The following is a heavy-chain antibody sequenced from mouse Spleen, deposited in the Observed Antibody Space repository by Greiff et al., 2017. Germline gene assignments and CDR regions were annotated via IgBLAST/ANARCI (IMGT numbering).Heavy chain of an antibody. Sequence: EVKLVESGPGLVKPSQSLSLTCSVTGYSITSGYYWNWIRQFPGNKLEWMGYISYDGSNNYNPSLKNRISITRDTSKNQFFLKLNSVTTEDTATYYCARGGDYDEYFDVWGTGTTVTVSS. CDR1: GYSITSGYY. V-gene: IGHV3-6*01. J-gene: IGHJ1*03. CDR3: ARGGDYDEYFDV. D-gene: IGHD2-4*01. CDR2: ISYDGSN.